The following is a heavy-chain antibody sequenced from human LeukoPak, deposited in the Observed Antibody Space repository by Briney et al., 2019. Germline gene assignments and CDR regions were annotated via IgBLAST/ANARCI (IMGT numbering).Heavy chain of an antibody. CDR1: GFTVSSNY. J-gene: IGHJ4*02. Sequence: GGSLRLSCAVSGFTVSSNYMSWVRQAPGKGLEWVSVIYSGGSTYYADSVKGRFTISRDNSKNTLYLQVNSLRAEDTAVYYCASRVSRYWGQGTLVTVSS. D-gene: IGHD3-10*01. CDR2: IYSGGST. CDR3: ASRVSRY. V-gene: IGHV3-66*01.